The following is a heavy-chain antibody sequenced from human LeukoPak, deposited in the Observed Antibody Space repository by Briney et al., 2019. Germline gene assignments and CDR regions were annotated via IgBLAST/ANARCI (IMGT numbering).Heavy chain of an antibody. J-gene: IGHJ4*02. D-gene: IGHD3-10*01. V-gene: IGHV3-9*01. CDR1: GFTFDDYA. Sequence: GGSLRLSCAASGFTFDDYAMHWVRQAPGKGLEWVSGTSWNSGSIGYADSVKGRVTISRDNAKNSLYLQMNSLRAEDTALYYCAKDLDPQKYYYGSGSSRTFDYWGQGTLVTVSS. CDR2: TSWNSGSI. CDR3: AKDLDPQKYYYGSGSSRTFDY.